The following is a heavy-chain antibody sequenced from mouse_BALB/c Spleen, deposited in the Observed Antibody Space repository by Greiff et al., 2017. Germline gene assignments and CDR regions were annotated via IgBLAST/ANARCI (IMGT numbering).Heavy chain of an antibody. Sequence: QVQLQQSGPGLVAPSQSLSITCTVSGFSLTSYGVHWVRQPPGKGLEWLGVIWAGGSTNYNSALMSRLSISKDNSKSQVFLKMNSLQTDDTAMYYCARDRGGYGAYGNYAWFAYWGQGTLVTVSA. CDR2: IWAGGST. CDR3: ARDRGGYGAYGNYAWFAY. J-gene: IGHJ3*01. D-gene: IGHD2-1*01. V-gene: IGHV2-9*02. CDR1: GFSLTSYG.